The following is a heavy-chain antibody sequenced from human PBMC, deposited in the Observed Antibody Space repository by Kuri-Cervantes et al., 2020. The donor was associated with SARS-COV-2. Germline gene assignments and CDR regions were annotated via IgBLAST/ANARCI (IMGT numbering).Heavy chain of an antibody. CDR1: GFTFSSYA. Sequence: ETLSLTCAASGFTFSSYAMSWVRQAPGKGLEWVSSISSSSSYIYYADSVKGRFTISRDNSKNTLYLQMNSLRSEDTAVYYCARDGQSGASGYWGQGTLVTVSS. CDR2: ISSSSSYI. V-gene: IGHV3-21*04. J-gene: IGHJ4*02. CDR3: ARDGQSGASGY. D-gene: IGHD1-26*01.